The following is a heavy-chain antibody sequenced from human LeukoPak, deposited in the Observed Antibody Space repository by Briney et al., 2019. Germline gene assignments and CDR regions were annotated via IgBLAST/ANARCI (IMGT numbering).Heavy chain of an antibody. Sequence: SETLSLTCTVSGDSISGYYWSWFRQPPGKGLGWIAYIYNSVTTNYSPSLKSRVTISLDTSKNQISLKLSSVTAADTAVYYCARFGHHLVPNYYYVDLWGRGTLVTVSS. J-gene: IGHJ2*01. CDR1: GDSISGYY. D-gene: IGHD6-13*01. V-gene: IGHV4-59*13. CDR2: IYNSVTT. CDR3: ARFGHHLVPNYYYVDL.